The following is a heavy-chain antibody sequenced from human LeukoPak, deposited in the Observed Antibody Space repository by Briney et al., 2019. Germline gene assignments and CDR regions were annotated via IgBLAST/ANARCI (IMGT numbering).Heavy chain of an antibody. CDR2: INPNSGGT. CDR1: GYTFTGYY. Sequence: ASVTVSCKASGYTFTGYYMHWVRQAPGQGLEWMEWINPNSGGTNYAQKFQGRVTMTRDTSISTAYMELSRLRSDDTAVYYCAIHPSYSSSWSQGGNWFDPWGQGTLVTVSS. J-gene: IGHJ5*02. V-gene: IGHV1-2*02. CDR3: AIHPSYSSSWSQGGNWFDP. D-gene: IGHD6-13*01.